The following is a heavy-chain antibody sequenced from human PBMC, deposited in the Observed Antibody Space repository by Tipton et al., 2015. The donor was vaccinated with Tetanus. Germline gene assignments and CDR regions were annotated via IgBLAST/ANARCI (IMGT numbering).Heavy chain of an antibody. Sequence: QLVQSGAEVKKPGTSVKVSCKASGYTFTGFYIYWVRQAPGQGLEWMGWIDPNSGGTVYAQKFQGRVTMTRDTSISTAYMELRSLRSDDTAVYYCARDRGDYIYYGMDVWGPGTTVTVS. D-gene: IGHD3-22*01. V-gene: IGHV1-2*02. CDR3: ARDRGDYIYYGMDV. CDR2: IDPNSGGT. CDR1: GYTFTGFY. J-gene: IGHJ6*02.